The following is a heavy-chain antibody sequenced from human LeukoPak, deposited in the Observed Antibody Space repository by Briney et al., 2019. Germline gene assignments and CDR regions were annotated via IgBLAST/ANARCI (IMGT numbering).Heavy chain of an antibody. CDR1: GFTFSSYA. CDR3: ARTRSGYSYGLTDAFDI. CDR2: ISYDGSNK. D-gene: IGHD5-18*01. V-gene: IGHV3-30-3*01. J-gene: IGHJ3*02. Sequence: GGSLRLSCAASGFTFSSYAMHWVRQAPGKGLEWEAVISYDGSNKYYADSVKGRFTISRDNSKNTLYLQMNSLRAEDTAVYYCARTRSGYSYGLTDAFDIWGQGTMVTVSS.